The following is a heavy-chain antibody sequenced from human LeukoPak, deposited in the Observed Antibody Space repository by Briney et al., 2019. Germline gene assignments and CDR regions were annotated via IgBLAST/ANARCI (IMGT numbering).Heavy chain of an antibody. D-gene: IGHD4-17*01. J-gene: IGHJ4*02. CDR3: AKALLPFATVTAQSDY. CDR1: GFTFSSYG. Sequence: GGSLRLSCAASGFTFSSYGMHWVRRAPGKGLEWVAFIRYDGSNKYYADSVKGRFTISRDNSKNTLYLQMNSLRAEDTAVYYCAKALLPFATVTAQSDYWGQGTLVTVSS. CDR2: IRYDGSNK. V-gene: IGHV3-30*02.